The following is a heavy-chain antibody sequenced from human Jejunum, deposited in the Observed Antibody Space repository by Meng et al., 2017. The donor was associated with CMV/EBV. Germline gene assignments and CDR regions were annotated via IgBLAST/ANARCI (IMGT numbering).Heavy chain of an antibody. CDR2: MNSNSGNT. Sequence: QVQLVHSGAEVKKPGASVKLSCKASGYTFINHDIKWFRQATGQGLEWMGWMNSNSGNTGYAQKFQGRVTMTRDTSITTAYMELSDLRSEDAAVHYCARGSGSGGRDWFDPWGQGTLVTVSS. CDR1: GYTFINHD. D-gene: IGHD3-3*01. J-gene: IGHJ5*02. V-gene: IGHV1-8*01. CDR3: ARGSGSGGRDWFDP.